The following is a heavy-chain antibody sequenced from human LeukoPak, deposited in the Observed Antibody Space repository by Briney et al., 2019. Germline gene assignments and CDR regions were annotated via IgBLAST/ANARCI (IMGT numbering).Heavy chain of an antibody. CDR1: GGSFSGYY. CDR2: INHSGST. V-gene: IGHV4-34*01. Sequence: SETLSLTCAVYGGSFSGYYWSWIRQPPGKGLEWIGEINHSGSTNYNPSLKSRVTISVDTSKNQFSLKLSSVTAADTAVYYCARGQRVVVTRLDPWGQGTLVTVSS. D-gene: IGHD3-22*01. J-gene: IGHJ5*02. CDR3: ARGQRVVVTRLDP.